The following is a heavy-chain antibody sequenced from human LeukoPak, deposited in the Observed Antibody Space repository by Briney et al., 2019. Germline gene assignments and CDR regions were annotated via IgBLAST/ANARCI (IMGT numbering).Heavy chain of an antibody. CDR1: GFTFSSYG. CDR2: IWYDGSNK. V-gene: IGHV3-33*01. Sequence: GGSLRLSCAASGFTFSSYGMHWVRQAPGKGLEWVAVIWYDGSNKYYADSVKGRFTISRDNSKNTLYLQMNSLRAEDTAVYYCARGARGGYYPGVWGQGTLVTVSS. J-gene: IGHJ4*02. D-gene: IGHD3-22*01. CDR3: ARGARGGYYPGV.